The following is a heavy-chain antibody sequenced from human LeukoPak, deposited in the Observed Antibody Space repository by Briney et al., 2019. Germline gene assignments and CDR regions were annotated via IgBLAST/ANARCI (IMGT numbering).Heavy chain of an antibody. CDR2: INWIGGST. Sequence: GGSVRLSCAASGFTFDDYGMRWVRQAPGRGLLWVSCINWIGGSTGYADSEKSRFTISRENGKSSLYLQKNSLRAEDTAVYYCARDARLYYDFWSGYKGLDYWGQGTLVSVCS. CDR3: ARDARLYYDFWSGYKGLDY. CDR1: GFTFDDYG. D-gene: IGHD3-3*01. J-gene: IGHJ4*02. V-gene: IGHV3-20*04.